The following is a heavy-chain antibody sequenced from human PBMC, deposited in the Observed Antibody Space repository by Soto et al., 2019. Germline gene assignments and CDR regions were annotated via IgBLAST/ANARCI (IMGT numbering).Heavy chain of an antibody. V-gene: IGHV3-30-3*01. CDR1: GFTFSSHA. CDR3: ARDLEVAVAGA. Sequence: QVQLVESGGGVVQPGRSLRLSCAASGFTFSSHAMHWVRQAPGKGLEWVAVLSYDGSNKYYADSVKGRFTISRDNSKNTLYLQINSLRAEDTAVYYCARDLEVAVAGAWGQGTLVTVSS. CDR2: LSYDGSNK. D-gene: IGHD6-19*01. J-gene: IGHJ5*02.